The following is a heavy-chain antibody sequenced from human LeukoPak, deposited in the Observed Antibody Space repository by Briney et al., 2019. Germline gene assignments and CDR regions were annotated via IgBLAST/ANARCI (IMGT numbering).Heavy chain of an antibody. D-gene: IGHD3-10*01. CDR1: GFTFSSYW. J-gene: IGHJ5*02. CDR3: AGYGSGSSNWFDP. V-gene: IGHV3-7*01. CDR2: IKQDGSEK. Sequence: PGGSLRLSCAASGFTFSSYWMSWVRQAPGKGLEWVTNIKQDGSEKYYVDSVKGRFTISRDNAKNSLYLQMNSLRAEDTAVYYCAGYGSGSSNWFDPWGQGTLVTVSS.